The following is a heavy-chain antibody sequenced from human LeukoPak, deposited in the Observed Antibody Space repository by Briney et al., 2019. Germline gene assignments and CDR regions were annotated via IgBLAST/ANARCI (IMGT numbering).Heavy chain of an antibody. CDR1: GDSISNYY. J-gene: IGHJ5*02. Sequence: SETLSLTCTVSGDSISNYYWSWIRQPPGKGLEWIGYIYYGGNTNYNPSLESRVTISVDTSKNQFSLKLSSVTAADTAVYYCARHFFSRRWLQPKCSKFDPWGQGTLVTVSS. D-gene: IGHD5-24*01. V-gene: IGHV4-59*08. CDR2: IYYGGNT. CDR3: ARHFFSRRWLQPKCSKFDP.